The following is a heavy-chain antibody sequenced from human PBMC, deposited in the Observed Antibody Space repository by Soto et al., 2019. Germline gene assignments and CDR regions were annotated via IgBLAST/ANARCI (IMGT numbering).Heavy chain of an antibody. CDR2: ISYDGSNK. J-gene: IGHJ6*02. Sequence: GGSLRLSCAASGFTFSSYAMHWVRQAPGKGLEWVAVISYDGSNKYYADSVKGRFTISRDNSKNTLYLQMNSLRAEDTAVYYCARCITGTTIPLYYYYGMDVWGQGTTVTVSS. V-gene: IGHV3-30-3*01. CDR1: GFTFSSYA. D-gene: IGHD1-7*01. CDR3: ARCITGTTIPLYYYYGMDV.